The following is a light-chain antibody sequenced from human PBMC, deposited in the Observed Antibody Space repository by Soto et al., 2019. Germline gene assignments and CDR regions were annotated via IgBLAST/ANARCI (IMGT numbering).Light chain of an antibody. Sequence: DIVLTQSPGTLSLSPWEIATLSCGASQSISSYLAWYQQKPGQAPRLLLFGVSNRATGIPARFSGSGSGTDFSLTISSLQSEDFAVYYCQQYDYCPRTLGHGTKVDIK. J-gene: IGKJ1*01. CDR1: QSISSY. CDR2: GVS. V-gene: IGKV3-15*01. CDR3: QQYDYCPRT.